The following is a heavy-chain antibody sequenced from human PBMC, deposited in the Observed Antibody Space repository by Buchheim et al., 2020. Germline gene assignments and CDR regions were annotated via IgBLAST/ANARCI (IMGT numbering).Heavy chain of an antibody. CDR1: GAFISSSSYY. D-gene: IGHD6-6*01. CDR3: ARHQYRSASGWFDP. J-gene: IGHJ5*02. V-gene: IGHV4-39*01. Sequence: QLQLQESGPGLVKPSETLSLTCSVSGAFISSSSYYWAWIRQPPGRGLEWIGSVYRSGDNYPKASLRSRVTMSGDTSKNQFSLKLTSVTAADTAIYYCARHQYRSASGWFDPWGQGTL. CDR2: VYRSGDN.